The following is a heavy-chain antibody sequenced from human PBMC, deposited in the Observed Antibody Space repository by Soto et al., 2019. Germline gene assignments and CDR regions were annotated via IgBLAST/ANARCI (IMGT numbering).Heavy chain of an antibody. V-gene: IGHV1-69*01. Sequence: QVQLVQSGAEVKKPGSSVKVSCKASGGTFSSYAISWVRQAPGQGLEWMGGIIPIFGTANYAQKFQGRVTITADESTSTAYMELSSLRSEDTAVYYCARDERAARRGGSRYNWFDPWGQGTLVTVSS. D-gene: IGHD6-6*01. CDR3: ARDERAARRGGSRYNWFDP. CDR2: IIPIFGTA. J-gene: IGHJ5*02. CDR1: GGTFSSYA.